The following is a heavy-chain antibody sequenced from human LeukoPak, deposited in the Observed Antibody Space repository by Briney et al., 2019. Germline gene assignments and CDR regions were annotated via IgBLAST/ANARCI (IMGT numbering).Heavy chain of an antibody. CDR1: GFTVSSNY. CDR3: GRGYTLPREIDN. V-gene: IGHV3-53*01. D-gene: IGHD2-2*02. CDR2: IYTGGST. Sequence: GGSLRLSCAASGFTVSSNYMSWVRQAPGKGLEWVSIIYTGGSTYYTNSVKGRFTISRDSSKNTLYLQMDSLRAEDTAVYYWGRGYTLPREIDNWGQGTLVTVSS. J-gene: IGHJ4*02.